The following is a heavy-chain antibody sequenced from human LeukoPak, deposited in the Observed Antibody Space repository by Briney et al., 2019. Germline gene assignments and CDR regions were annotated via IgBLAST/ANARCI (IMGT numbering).Heavy chain of an antibody. Sequence: SETLSLTCTASGGSISGYYWSWLRQPPGKPLEWIGYIYYSGNTNYNPSLKSRVTISVDTSKNQFSLKLSSVTAADTAVYYWARLGVRDCYNYFFYFLGQGSLVTVSS. CDR2: IYYSGNT. D-gene: IGHD5-24*01. J-gene: IGHJ4*02. V-gene: IGHV4-59*08. CDR1: GGSISGYY. CDR3: ARLGVRDCYNYFFYF.